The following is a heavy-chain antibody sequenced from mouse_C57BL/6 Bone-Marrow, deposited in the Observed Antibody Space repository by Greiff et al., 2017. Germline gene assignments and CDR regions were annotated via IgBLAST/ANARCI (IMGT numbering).Heavy chain of an antibody. V-gene: IGHV5-6*01. CDR2: ISSGGSYT. Sequence: EVMLVESGGDLVKPGGSLKLSCAASGFTFSSYGMSWVRQTPDKRLEWVATISSGGSYTYYPDSVKGRFTISRDNAKNTLYLQMSSLKSEDTAMYYCARGGLLRDFDYWGQGTTLTVSS. J-gene: IGHJ2*01. CDR1: GFTFSSYG. CDR3: ARGGLLRDFDY. D-gene: IGHD2-3*01.